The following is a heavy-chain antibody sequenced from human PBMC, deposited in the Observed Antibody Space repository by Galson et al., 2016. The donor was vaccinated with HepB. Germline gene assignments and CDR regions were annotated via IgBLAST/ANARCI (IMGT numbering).Heavy chain of an antibody. CDR2: ISSSGGGT. J-gene: IGHJ4*02. V-gene: IGHV3-23*01. D-gene: IGHD6-19*01. Sequence: SLRLFCAASGFTFSSYAMSWVRQAPGKGLEWVSGISSSGGGTYYADSVKGHFIISRDNSKNTLFLQMNSLGAEDTAIYYCARAKAVPGLYSFDYWGQGTLVTVSS. CDR1: GFTFSSYA. CDR3: ARAKAVPGLYSFDY.